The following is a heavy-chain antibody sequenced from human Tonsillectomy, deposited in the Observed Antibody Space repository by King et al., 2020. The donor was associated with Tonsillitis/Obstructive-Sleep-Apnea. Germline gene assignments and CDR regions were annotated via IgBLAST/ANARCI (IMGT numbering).Heavy chain of an antibody. Sequence: QLVQSGGGLVQPGRSLRLSCAASGFPFDDYAMHWVRPAPGKGLEWVSGISWNSGSIGYADSVKGRFTISRDNAKNSLYLQMNSLRAEDTALYYCATGECDIVVVPAAILAAFDIWGQGTMVTVSS. V-gene: IGHV3-9*01. D-gene: IGHD2-2*02. J-gene: IGHJ3*02. CDR2: ISWNSGSI. CDR3: ATGECDIVVVPAAILAAFDI. CDR1: GFPFDDYA.